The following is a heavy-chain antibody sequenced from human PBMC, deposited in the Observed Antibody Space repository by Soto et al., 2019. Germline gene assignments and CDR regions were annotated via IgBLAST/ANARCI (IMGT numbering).Heavy chain of an antibody. V-gene: IGHV4-31*03. CDR3: ARMYSSGSGWFHP. CDR1: GYSITAGGYY. CDR2: FYSSGSI. Sequence: SETLSLTCFVSGYSITAGGYYWSWIRHHPGKGLEWIGSFYSSGSIIYNPSLRGRVSISGDTSSNQFSMSLTSVTAADTARYYCARMYSSGSGWFHPWGQGTLVTVSS. J-gene: IGHJ5*02. D-gene: IGHD6-19*01.